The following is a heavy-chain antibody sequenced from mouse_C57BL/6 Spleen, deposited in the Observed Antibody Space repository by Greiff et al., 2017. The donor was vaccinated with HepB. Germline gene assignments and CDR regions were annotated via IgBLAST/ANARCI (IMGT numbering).Heavy chain of an antibody. J-gene: IGHJ2*01. Sequence: EVQLQQSGPELVKPGASVKISCKASGYTFTDYYMNWVKQSHGKSLEWIGDINTNNGGTSYNQKFTGKATLTVDKSSSTAYMELRSLTSEDSAVYYCAPYYYGSSFFYYWGQGTTLTVSS. CDR3: APYYYGSSFFYY. D-gene: IGHD1-1*01. CDR1: GYTFTDYY. V-gene: IGHV1-26*01. CDR2: INTNNGGT.